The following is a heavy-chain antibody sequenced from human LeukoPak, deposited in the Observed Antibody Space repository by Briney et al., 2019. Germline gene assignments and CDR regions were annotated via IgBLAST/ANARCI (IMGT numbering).Heavy chain of an antibody. V-gene: IGHV3-15*01. CDR3: TTSYDILTGDY. CDR2: IKSKTDGGTT. J-gene: IGHJ4*02. Sequence: GGSLRLSCAASGFTFSNARMSWVRQAPGKGLEWVGRIKSKTDGGTTDYAAPVKGRFTISRDDSKNTLYLQMNSLKTEDTAVYYCTTSYDILTGDYWGQGTLVTVSS. D-gene: IGHD3-9*01. CDR1: GFTFSNAR.